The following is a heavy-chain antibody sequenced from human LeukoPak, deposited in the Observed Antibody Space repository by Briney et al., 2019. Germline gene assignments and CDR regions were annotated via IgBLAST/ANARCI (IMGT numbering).Heavy chain of an antibody. V-gene: IGHV4-34*01. D-gene: IGHD2-15*01. CDR3: ARAARRYCSGGSCYPYFDY. CDR2: INHSGST. CDR1: GGSFSGYY. Sequence: SETLSLTCAVYGGSFSGYYWSWIRQPPGKGPEWIGEINHSGSTNYNPSLKSRVTISVDTSKNQFSLKLGSVTAADTAVYYCARAARRYCSGGSCYPYFDYWGQGTLVTVSS. J-gene: IGHJ4*02.